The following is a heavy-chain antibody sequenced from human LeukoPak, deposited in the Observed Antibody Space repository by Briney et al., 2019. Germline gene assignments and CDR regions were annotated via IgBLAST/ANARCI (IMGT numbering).Heavy chain of an antibody. CDR1: GFSFKTFA. V-gene: IGHV3-7*04. CDR2: IKQDGSEK. CDR3: ARDRSPCSGGRCYSYNWFDP. Sequence: PGGSLRLSCAPSGFSFKTFAMTWGRQAPGKGLEWVANIKQDGSEKYYVDSVKGRFSISRDNAKTSLFLQMNSLRAEDTAVYYCARDRSPCSGGRCYSYNWFDPWGQGTLVTVSS. D-gene: IGHD2-15*01. J-gene: IGHJ5*02.